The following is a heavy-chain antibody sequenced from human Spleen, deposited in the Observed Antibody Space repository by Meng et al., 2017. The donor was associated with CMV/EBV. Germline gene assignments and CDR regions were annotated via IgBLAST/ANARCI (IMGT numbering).Heavy chain of an antibody. J-gene: IGHJ5*02. CDR1: GFIFRNYA. CDR2: IDRDGTTA. Sequence: GESLKISCAASGFIFRNYAMTWVRQAPGKGLVWVSRIDRDGTTANYADSVKGRFIISRDNAKNILYLQMNSLSAEDTAVYYCARDGGSTWYEVASPGNWLDPWGQGTLVTVSS. CDR3: ARDGGSTWYEVASPGNWLDP. D-gene: IGHD6-13*01. V-gene: IGHV3-74*01.